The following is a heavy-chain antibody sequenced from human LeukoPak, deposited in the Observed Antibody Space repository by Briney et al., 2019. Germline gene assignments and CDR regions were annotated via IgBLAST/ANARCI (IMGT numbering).Heavy chain of an antibody. J-gene: IGHJ4*02. Sequence: PGGSLRLSCAASGFTVSSSYMSWVRQAPGKGLEWVSVIYSGGIINHADSVKGRFTISRDNPKNTLYLQMDSPRAEDTAVYYCARMNYGDYYFDSWGQGTLVIVLS. D-gene: IGHD4-17*01. CDR3: ARMNYGDYYFDS. V-gene: IGHV3-53*01. CDR1: GFTVSSSY. CDR2: IYSGGII.